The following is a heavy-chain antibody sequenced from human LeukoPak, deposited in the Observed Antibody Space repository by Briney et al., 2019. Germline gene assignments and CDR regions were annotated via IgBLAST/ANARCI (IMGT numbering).Heavy chain of an antibody. CDR3: ARSPDYSRFDY. D-gene: IGHD4-11*01. CDR1: GFTFDDYA. J-gene: IGHJ4*02. V-gene: IGHV3-9*01. Sequence: GGSLRLSCAASGFTFDDYAMHWVRQAPGKGLEWVSGISWNSGSIGYADSVKGRFTISRDNAKNSLYLQMNRLRSDDTAVYYCARSPDYSRFDYWGQGTLVTVSS. CDR2: ISWNSGSI.